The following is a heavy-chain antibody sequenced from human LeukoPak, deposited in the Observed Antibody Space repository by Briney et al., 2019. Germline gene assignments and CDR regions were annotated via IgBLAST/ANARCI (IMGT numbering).Heavy chain of an antibody. V-gene: IGHV3-15*07. CDR1: GLTLSNVW. CDR2: IRSQTAGGTT. Sequence: GGSLRLSCAVTGLTLSNVWMNWVRQAPGKGLEWVGRIRSQTAGGTTDFAAPVKGRFSISRDDSKNSLYLQMNSLTSEDTAVYYCAHGSAQYYEYWGQGTLVTVSS. D-gene: IGHD2-15*01. J-gene: IGHJ1*01. CDR3: AHGSAQYYEY.